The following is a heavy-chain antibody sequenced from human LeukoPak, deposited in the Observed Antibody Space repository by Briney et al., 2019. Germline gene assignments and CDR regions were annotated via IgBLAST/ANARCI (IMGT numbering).Heavy chain of an antibody. Sequence: TGGSLRLSCAPSGFRFSSYGMHWVRQAPGKGLEWVAVIWSDGNNKHYADSVKGRFTISRDNSNNTLYLQMYSLRAEDTALYYCARERSLNTASLGYWGHGTLVTVSS. CDR2: IWSDGNNK. V-gene: IGHV3-33*01. CDR3: ARERSLNTASLGY. CDR1: GFRFSSYG. J-gene: IGHJ4*01. D-gene: IGHD5-18*01.